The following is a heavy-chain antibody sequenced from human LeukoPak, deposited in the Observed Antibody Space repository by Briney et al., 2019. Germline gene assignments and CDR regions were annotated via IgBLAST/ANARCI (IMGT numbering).Heavy chain of an antibody. V-gene: IGHV4-34*01. D-gene: IGHD5-18*01. J-gene: IGHJ6*02. CDR2: INHSGST. CDR3: ARKPYGYPCYYYYGMDV. Sequence: SETLSLTCAVYGGSFSGYYWSWIRQPPGKGLEWIGEINHSGSTNYNPSLKSRVTISVDTSKNQFSLKLSSVTAADTAVYYCARKPYGYPCYYYYGMDVWGQGTTVTVSS. CDR1: GGSFSGYY.